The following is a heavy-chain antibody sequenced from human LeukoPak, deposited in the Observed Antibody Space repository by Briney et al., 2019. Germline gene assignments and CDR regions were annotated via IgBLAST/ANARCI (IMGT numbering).Heavy chain of an antibody. CDR2: ISWNSGSI. CDR3: AKGLWSGYYGYYFDY. CDR1: GFTFDDYA. Sequence: PGRSLRLSCAASGFTFDDYAMHWVRHAPGKGLEWVSGISWNSGSIGYADSVKGRFTISRDNGKNSLYLQMNSLRAEDMALYYCAKGLWSGYYGYYFDYWDQGTLVTVSS. D-gene: IGHD3-3*01. J-gene: IGHJ4*02. V-gene: IGHV3-9*03.